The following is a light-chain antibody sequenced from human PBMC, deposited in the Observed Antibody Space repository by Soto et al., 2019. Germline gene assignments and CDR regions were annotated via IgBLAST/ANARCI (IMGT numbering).Light chain of an antibody. J-gene: IGKJ4*01. CDR2: GAS. CDR3: QQRSNWPPLT. Sequence: VLTQSPVTLSLSPGERATLSCRASQSVSSTDLAWYQQKPGQAPRLLIYGASNRATGIPARFSGSGPGTDFTLTITSLEPEDFAVYYCQQRSNWPPLTFGGGTKVDIK. V-gene: IGKV3D-11*02. CDR1: QSVSSTD.